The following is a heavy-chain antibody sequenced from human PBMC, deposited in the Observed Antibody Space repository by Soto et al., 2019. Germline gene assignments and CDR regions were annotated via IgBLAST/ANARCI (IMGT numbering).Heavy chain of an antibody. Sequence: EVQLVESGGGLLQPGGSLRLSCAVSGSTFSNDWMHWVRQAPGKGLVWVSHINSDGSSTNYADFVKGRFTIDRDNAKNTVDLQMNSLIADDTAVYYCARDRSYSLDVWGQGTTVTVSS. CDR3: ARDRSYSLDV. CDR1: GSTFSNDW. CDR2: INSDGSST. V-gene: IGHV3-74*01. J-gene: IGHJ6*02.